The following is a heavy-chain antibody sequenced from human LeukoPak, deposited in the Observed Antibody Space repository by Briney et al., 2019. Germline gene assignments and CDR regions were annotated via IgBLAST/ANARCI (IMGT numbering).Heavy chain of an antibody. CDR1: GFTFSSYA. D-gene: IGHD6-19*01. J-gene: IGHJ4*02. V-gene: IGHV3-30-3*01. CDR3: ARDRNFGYSSGWSRLDY. CDR2: ISYDGSNK. Sequence: GGSLRLSCAASGFTFSSYAMHWVRQAPGKGLEWVAVISYDGSNKYYADSVKGRFTISRDNSKNTLYLQMNSLRAEDTAVYYCARDRNFGYSSGWSRLDYWGQGTLVTVSS.